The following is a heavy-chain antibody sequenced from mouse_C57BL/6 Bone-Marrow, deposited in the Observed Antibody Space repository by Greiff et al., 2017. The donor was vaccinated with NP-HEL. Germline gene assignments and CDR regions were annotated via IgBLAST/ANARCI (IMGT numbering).Heavy chain of an antibody. V-gene: IGHV1-19*01. CDR2: INPYNGGT. CDR3: ARGLWLRRAMDY. CDR1: GYTFTDYY. Sequence: EVQLQQSGPVLVKPGASVKMSCKASGYTFTDYYMNWVKQSHGKSLEWIGVINPYNGGTSYNQKFKGKATLTVDKSSSTAYMELNSLTSEDSAVYYCARGLWLRRAMDYWGQGTSVTVSS. J-gene: IGHJ4*01. D-gene: IGHD2-2*01.